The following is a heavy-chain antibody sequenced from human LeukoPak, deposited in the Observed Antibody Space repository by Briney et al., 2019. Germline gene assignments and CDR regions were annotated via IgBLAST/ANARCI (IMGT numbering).Heavy chain of an antibody. CDR1: GGTFSSYA. CDR2: IIPIFGTA. D-gene: IGHD1-1*01. V-gene: IGHV1-69*05. J-gene: IGHJ4*02. CDR3: AGSGTVQLERRGGVSFDY. Sequence: SVKVSCKASGGTFSSYAISWVRQAPRQGLEWMGGIIPIFGTANYAQKFQGRVTITTDESTSTAYMELSSLRSEDTAVYYCAGSGTVQLERRGGVSFDYWGQGTLVTVSS.